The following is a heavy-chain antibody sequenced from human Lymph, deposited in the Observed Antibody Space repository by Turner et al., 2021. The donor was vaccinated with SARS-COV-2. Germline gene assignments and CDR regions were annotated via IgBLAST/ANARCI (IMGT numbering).Heavy chain of an antibody. CDR1: GNSVTTYW. Sequence: EVPLVQSGAEEKKPGESLKIACKGFGNSVTTYWTGWVRQMPGKGLEWMGIIYPGDSNTRYSPSFQGQFTISADKSISTAYLQWSSLKASDTAMYYCARREWGGSLGHIDYWGQGTLVTVSS. CDR3: ARREWGGSLGHIDY. CDR2: IYPGDSNT. V-gene: IGHV5-51*01. D-gene: IGHD3-3*01. J-gene: IGHJ4*02.